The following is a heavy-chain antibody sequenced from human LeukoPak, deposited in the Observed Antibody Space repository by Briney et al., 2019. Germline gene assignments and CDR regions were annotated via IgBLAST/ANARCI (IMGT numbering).Heavy chain of an antibody. Sequence: GGSLRLSCEVSEITLSNYGMSWVRQAPGKGLEWVAGISGSGGSTNYADSVKGRFTTSRDNPKNTLYLQMNSLRAEDTAVYFCAKRGVVIRVILVGFHKEAYYFDSWGQGALVTVS. D-gene: IGHD2-21*01. CDR2: ISGSGGST. J-gene: IGHJ4*02. V-gene: IGHV3-23*01. CDR3: AKRGVVIRVILVGFHKEAYYFDS. CDR1: EITLSNYG.